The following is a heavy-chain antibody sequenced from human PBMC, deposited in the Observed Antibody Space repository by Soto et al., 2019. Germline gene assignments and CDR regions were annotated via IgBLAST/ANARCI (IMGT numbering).Heavy chain of an antibody. CDR3: VKDESINWYSGHFRH. V-gene: IGHV3-9*01. D-gene: IGHD6-13*01. CDR1: GFTFDDYA. CDR2: INWNSGSI. J-gene: IGHJ1*01. Sequence: ESGGGLVQPGRSLRLSCAASGFTFDDYAMHWVRQVPGKGLEWVSGINWNSGSIGYGASVKGRFAISRDNAKNSLHLQMNSLSAEDTAFYYCVKDESINWYSGHFRHWGQGTLVTVSS.